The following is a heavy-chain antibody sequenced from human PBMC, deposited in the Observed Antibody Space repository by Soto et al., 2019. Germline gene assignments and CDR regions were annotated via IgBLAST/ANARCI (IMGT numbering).Heavy chain of an antibody. CDR2: ISWNSGNL. V-gene: IGHV3-9*01. CDR1: GFTFDDYA. Sequence: EVQLVESGGGLVQPGRSLRLSCAASGFTFDDYAMHWVRQGPGKGLVWVSSISWNSGNLGYADSVKGRFTISRDNAKNSLYLQMNSLRGEDTALYYCAKGASTTVFAFNDYWGQGTLVTVSS. CDR3: AKGASTTVFAFNDY. D-gene: IGHD4-17*01. J-gene: IGHJ4*02.